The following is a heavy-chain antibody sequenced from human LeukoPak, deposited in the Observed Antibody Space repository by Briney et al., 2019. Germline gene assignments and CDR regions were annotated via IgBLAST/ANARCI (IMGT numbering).Heavy chain of an antibody. V-gene: IGHV4-34*01. CDR3: ARGNGYCSSTSCPHWFDP. CDR1: SGSFSGYY. D-gene: IGHD2-2*01. CDR2: INHSEYI. Sequence: SETLSLTCAVYSGSFSGYYWSWIRQPPGKGLEWIGEINHSEYINYNPSLKSRVTISVDTSKNQFSLKLSSVTAADTAVYYCARGNGYCSSTSCPHWFDPWGQGTLVTVSS. J-gene: IGHJ5*02.